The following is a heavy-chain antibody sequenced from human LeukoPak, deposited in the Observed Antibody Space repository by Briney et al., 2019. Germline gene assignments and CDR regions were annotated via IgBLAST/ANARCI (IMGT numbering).Heavy chain of an antibody. V-gene: IGHV1-69*13. D-gene: IGHD3-10*01. Sequence: SVKLSCKGSGGTFSSYAISWVRQAPGQGLEWMGGIIPIFGTANYAQKFQGRVTITADESTSTAYMELSSLRSEDTTVYYCARDGPGYFDYWGQGTLVTVSS. CDR2: IIPIFGTA. CDR1: GGTFSSYA. CDR3: ARDGPGYFDY. J-gene: IGHJ4*02.